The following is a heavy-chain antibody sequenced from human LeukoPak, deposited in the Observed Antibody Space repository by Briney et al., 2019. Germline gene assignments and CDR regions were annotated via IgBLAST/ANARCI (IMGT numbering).Heavy chain of an antibody. V-gene: IGHV4-59*01. CDR1: GGCISSYY. Sequence: SGTLSLTCAVSGGCISSYYWSWIRQPPGKGLEWIGYIYYSGSTNYNPSLKSRVTISVDTSKNRFSLKLSSVTAADTAVYYCARDLGFRYAPNAFDIWGQGTMVTVSS. CDR2: IYYSGST. D-gene: IGHD3-10*01. CDR3: ARDLGFRYAPNAFDI. J-gene: IGHJ3*02.